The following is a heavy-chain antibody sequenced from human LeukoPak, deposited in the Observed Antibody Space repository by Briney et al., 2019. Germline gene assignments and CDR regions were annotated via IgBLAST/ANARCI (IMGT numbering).Heavy chain of an antibody. CDR1: GGSIRNYY. Sequence: SETLSLTCTVSGGSIRNYYWSWIRQPPEKGLEWIGYTFYSGSTNYNPSLKSRVTISVDTSKNQFSLKLSSVTAADTAVYYCAGGGSSGYDPFDHWGQGTLVTVSS. V-gene: IGHV4-59*01. CDR2: TFYSGST. CDR3: AGGGSSGYDPFDH. D-gene: IGHD5-12*01. J-gene: IGHJ4*02.